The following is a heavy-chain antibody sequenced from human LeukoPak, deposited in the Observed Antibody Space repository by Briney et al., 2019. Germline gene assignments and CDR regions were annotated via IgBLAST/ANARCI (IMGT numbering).Heavy chain of an antibody. V-gene: IGHV4-30-4*01. CDR3: ARGPNYVWGSYCYFDY. CDR2: IYYTGSI. J-gene: IGHJ4*02. CDR1: GGSISSGDYY. D-gene: IGHD3-16*01. Sequence: SETLSLTCIVSGGSISSGDYYWSWIRQSPGKGLEWIGYIYYTGSISYNPSLKSRLTISVDTSKNQFSLKLSSVTAADTAVYYCARGPNYVWGSYCYFDYWGQGTLVTVSS.